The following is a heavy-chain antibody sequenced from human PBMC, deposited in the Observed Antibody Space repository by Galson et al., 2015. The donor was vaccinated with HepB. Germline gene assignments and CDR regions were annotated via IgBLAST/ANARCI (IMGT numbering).Heavy chain of an antibody. J-gene: IGHJ6*03. D-gene: IGHD2-2*01. Sequence: SLRLSCAASGFTFSSYAMSWVRQAPGKGLEWVSAISGSGGNTHYSDSLKGRFTTSRDNSKNTLYLQMHSLRAEDTAVYYCAKWAPYCSSTICPRQNYYYYMDVWGKGTTVTVSS. CDR3: AKWAPYCSSTICPRQNYYYYMDV. CDR2: ISGSGGNT. V-gene: IGHV3-23*01. CDR1: GFTFSSYA.